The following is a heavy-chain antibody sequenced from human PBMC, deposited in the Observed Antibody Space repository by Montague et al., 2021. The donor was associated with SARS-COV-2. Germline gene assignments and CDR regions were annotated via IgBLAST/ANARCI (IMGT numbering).Heavy chain of an antibody. CDR3: ARDATMVSHSYFDY. Sequence: TLSLTCAVYGGSINSGGYYWSWIRQHPGKGLEWIGYIFHSGRTYYNPSLKSRVSISLDTSKNQFSLKLSSVTAADTAVYYCARDATMVSHSYFDYWGQGTLVTVSS. V-gene: IGHV4-31*11. CDR2: IFHSGRT. D-gene: IGHD4/OR15-4a*01. CDR1: GGSINSGGYY. J-gene: IGHJ4*02.